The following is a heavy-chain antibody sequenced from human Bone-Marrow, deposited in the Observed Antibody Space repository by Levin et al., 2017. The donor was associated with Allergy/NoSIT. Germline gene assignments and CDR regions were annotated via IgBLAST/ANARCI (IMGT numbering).Heavy chain of an antibody. CDR1: GFSLNTNEVG. V-gene: IGHV2-5*02. Sequence: SGPTLVKPTQTLTLTCTFSGFSLNTNEVGVGWIRQPPGKALEWLALIYWDDDTRYSPSLKNRLTITQDTSKNQVVLTMTNMDTVDTATYFCAHRSCSGGTCSYFDYWGQGTLVTVSS. J-gene: IGHJ4*02. D-gene: IGHD2-15*01. CDR3: AHRSCSGGTCSYFDY. CDR2: IYWDDDT.